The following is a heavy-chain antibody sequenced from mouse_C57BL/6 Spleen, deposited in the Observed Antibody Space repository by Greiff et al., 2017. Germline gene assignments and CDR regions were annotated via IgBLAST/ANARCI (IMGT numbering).Heavy chain of an antibody. CDR3: ARRGGNEGY. Sequence: VQLQQSGAELVRPGTSVKVSCKASGYAFTNYLIEWVKQRPGQGLEWIGVINPGSGGTNYNEKFKGKATLTADKSSSTAYMQLSSLTSEDSAVYFCARRGGNEGYWGQGTTLTVSS. CDR1: GYAFTNYL. J-gene: IGHJ2*01. V-gene: IGHV1-54*01. CDR2: INPGSGGT.